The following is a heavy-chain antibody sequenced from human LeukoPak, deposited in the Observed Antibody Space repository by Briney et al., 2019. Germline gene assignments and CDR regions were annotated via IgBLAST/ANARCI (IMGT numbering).Heavy chain of an antibody. Sequence: SETLSPTCAVYGGSFSGYYWSWIRQPPGKGLEWIGEINHSGSTNYNPSLKSRVTISVDTSKNQFSLKLSSVTAADTAVYYCARGGDDFWSGPNAFDIWGQGTMVTVSS. V-gene: IGHV4-34*01. CDR1: GGSFSGYY. CDR3: ARGGDDFWSGPNAFDI. CDR2: INHSGST. D-gene: IGHD3-3*01. J-gene: IGHJ3*02.